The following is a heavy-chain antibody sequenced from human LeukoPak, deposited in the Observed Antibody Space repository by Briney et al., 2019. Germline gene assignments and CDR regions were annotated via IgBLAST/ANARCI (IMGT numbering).Heavy chain of an antibody. J-gene: IGHJ4*02. Sequence: GGSLRLSCAASGFTFSSYGMHWVRQAPGKGLEWVAVISYDGSNKYYADSVKGRFTISRDNSKNTLYLQMNSLRAEDTAVYYCARGPQVGHYFDYWGQGALVTVSS. V-gene: IGHV3-30*03. CDR2: ISYDGSNK. CDR1: GFTFSSYG. D-gene: IGHD1-26*01. CDR3: ARGPQVGHYFDY.